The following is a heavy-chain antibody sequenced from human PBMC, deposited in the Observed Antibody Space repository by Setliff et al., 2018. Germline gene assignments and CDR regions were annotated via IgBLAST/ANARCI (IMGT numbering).Heavy chain of an antibody. CDR3: SRLVRYCTTTTCQTLSGGEH. CDR2: INAYNGNT. J-gene: IGHJ4*02. V-gene: IGHV1-18*01. CDR1: GYAFNNYG. D-gene: IGHD2-8*01. Sequence: ASVKVSCKASGYAFNNYGIVWVRQAPGQGLEWMGWINAYNGNTFYAPKLQDRVTMTTDTSTATAYLELRSLRSDDTALYFCSRLVRYCTTTTCQTLSGGEHWGQGTLVTVSS.